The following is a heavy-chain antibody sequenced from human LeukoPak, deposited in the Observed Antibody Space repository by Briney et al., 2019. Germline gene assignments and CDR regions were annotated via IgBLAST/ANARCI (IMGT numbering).Heavy chain of an antibody. CDR2: ISIDEKST. J-gene: IGHJ2*01. CDR3: ARAGGYPFWHFDL. Sequence: SGGSLRLSCAASGFTFSTYWVHWVRQAPGKGLEWVSHISIDEKSTTYADSVKGRFTISRDNAKNTVYLQMNSLRAEDTSVYYCARAGGYPFWHFDLWGRGTLVTVSS. CDR1: GFTFSTYW. V-gene: IGHV3-74*03. D-gene: IGHD6-25*01.